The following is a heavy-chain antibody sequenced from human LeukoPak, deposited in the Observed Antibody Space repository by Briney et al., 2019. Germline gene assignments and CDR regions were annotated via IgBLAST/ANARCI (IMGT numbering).Heavy chain of an antibody. CDR3: ARGVRPGIAAAGSSGY. J-gene: IGHJ4*02. D-gene: IGHD6-13*01. Sequence: SETLSLTCAVYGGSFSGYYWSWIRQPPGKGLEWIGEINHSGSTNYNPSLKSRVTISVGTSKNQFSLKLSSVTAADTAVYYCARGVRPGIAAAGSSGYWGQGTLVTVSS. CDR1: GGSFSGYY. V-gene: IGHV4-34*01. CDR2: INHSGST.